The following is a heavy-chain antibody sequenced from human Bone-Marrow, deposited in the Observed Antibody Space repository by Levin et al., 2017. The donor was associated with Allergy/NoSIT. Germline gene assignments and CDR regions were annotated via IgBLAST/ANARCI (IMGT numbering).Heavy chain of an antibody. CDR3: AKLVSRDYGDYLGGYYYYYGMDV. CDR1: GFTFSSYA. D-gene: IGHD4-17*01. Sequence: GGSLRLSCAASGFTFSSYAMSWVRQAPGKGLEWVSAISGSGGSTYYADSVKGRFTISRDNSKNTLYLQMNSLRAEDTAVYYCAKLVSRDYGDYLGGYYYYYGMDVWGQGTTVTVSS. J-gene: IGHJ6*02. CDR2: ISGSGGST. V-gene: IGHV3-23*01.